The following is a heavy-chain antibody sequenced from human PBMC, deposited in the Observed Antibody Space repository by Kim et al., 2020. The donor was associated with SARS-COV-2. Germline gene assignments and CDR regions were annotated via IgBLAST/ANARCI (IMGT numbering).Heavy chain of an antibody. CDR3: TRVPGTTLAFWVAFD. CDR1: GFTFSGSA. V-gene: IGHV3-73*01. D-gene: IGHD1-1*01. CDR2: IRSKHNSYAT. Sequence: GGSLRLSCAASGFTFSGSAMHWVRQASGKGLEWVGRIRSKHNSYATAYAAPVKGRITISRADSKNTAYLHMNNLKTEDTALYYCTRVPGTTLAFWVAFD. J-gene: IGHJ3*02.